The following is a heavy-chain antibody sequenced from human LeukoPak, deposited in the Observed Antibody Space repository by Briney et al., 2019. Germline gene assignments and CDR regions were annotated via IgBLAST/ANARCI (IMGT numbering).Heavy chain of an antibody. D-gene: IGHD3-22*01. CDR1: GFTFSNYW. J-gene: IGHJ2*01. Sequence: GGSPTLSCAASGFTFSNYWMSWVRQAPGKGLEGLANINQDGSEMYYVDSVKGRCTISRDNGKNSLYLQINSLRADDTAVYYCARDQRSMIVLRTTNWYFDLWGRGTLLTDSS. CDR2: INQDGSEM. CDR3: ARDQRSMIVLRTTNWYFDL. V-gene: IGHV3-7*01.